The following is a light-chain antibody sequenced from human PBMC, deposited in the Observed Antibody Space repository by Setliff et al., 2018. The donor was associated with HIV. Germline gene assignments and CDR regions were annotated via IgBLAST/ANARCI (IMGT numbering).Light chain of an antibody. V-gene: IGLV2-11*01. CDR1: SSDVGGYNY. CDR2: EVS. J-gene: IGLJ1*01. CDR3: CSYAGTPYV. Sequence: QSVLAQPASVSGSPGQSTTISCTGTSSDVGGYNYVSWYQHHPGKAPKLMIYEVSKRPSGVPDRFYGSKSGNTASLTISGLQAEDEADYYCCSYAGTPYVFGTGTKVTVL.